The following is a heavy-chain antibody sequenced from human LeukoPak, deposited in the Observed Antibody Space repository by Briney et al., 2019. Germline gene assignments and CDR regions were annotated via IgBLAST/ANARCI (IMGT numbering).Heavy chain of an antibody. CDR1: GFTFSSYG. Sequence: VGSLRLSCAASGFTFSSYGMHSVRQAPGKGLEWVAVIWYDGSNKYYADSVKGRFTVSRDNFKNSLYLQMNSLRAEDTAVYYCAKGTKIAVAGIPDYWGQGTLVTVS. CDR3: AKGTKIAVAGIPDY. CDR2: IWYDGSNK. J-gene: IGHJ4*02. V-gene: IGHV3-33*06. D-gene: IGHD6-19*01.